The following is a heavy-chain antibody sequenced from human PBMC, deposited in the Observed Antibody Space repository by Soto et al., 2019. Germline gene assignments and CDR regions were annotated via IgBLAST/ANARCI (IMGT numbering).Heavy chain of an antibody. CDR3: AADRGYCSGGSCYYGMDV. V-gene: IGHV1-58*01. J-gene: IGHJ6*02. CDR2: IVVGSGNT. CDR1: GFTFTSSA. Sequence: QMQLVQSGPEVKKPGTSVKVSCKASGFTFTSSAVQWVRQARGQRLEWIGWIVVGSGNTNYAQKFQERVTITRDMSTSTAYRELSSLRSEDTAVYYCAADRGYCSGGSCYYGMDVWGQGTTVTVSS. D-gene: IGHD2-15*01.